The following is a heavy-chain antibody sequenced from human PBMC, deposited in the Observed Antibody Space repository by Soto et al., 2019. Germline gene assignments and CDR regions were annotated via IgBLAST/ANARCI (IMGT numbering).Heavy chain of an antibody. CDR3: ARDPISGWYFRTYRDAFDI. CDR1: GFTFTSSA. D-gene: IGHD6-19*01. CDR2: IVVGSGNT. V-gene: IGHV1-58*01. Sequence: GASVKVSCKASGFTFTSSAVQWVRQARGQRLEWIGWIVVGSGNTNYAQKFQERVTITRDMSTSTAYMELSSLRSEDTAVYYCARDPISGWYFRTYRDAFDIWGQGTMVTVSS. J-gene: IGHJ3*02.